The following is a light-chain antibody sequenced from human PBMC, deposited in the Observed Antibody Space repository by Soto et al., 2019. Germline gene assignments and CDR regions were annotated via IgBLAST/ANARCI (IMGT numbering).Light chain of an antibody. CDR2: SAS. Sequence: DIQMTQSPSSLSSSVGDSVTITCRTSQHVDRYLIWYQQIPGRAPKLLIYSASSLVSGVPPRFRGSASGTEFTLSISSLQREDFATYFCQQSSNIPWTFGQGTKVDIK. V-gene: IGKV1-39*01. CDR1: QHVDRY. CDR3: QQSSNIPWT. J-gene: IGKJ1*01.